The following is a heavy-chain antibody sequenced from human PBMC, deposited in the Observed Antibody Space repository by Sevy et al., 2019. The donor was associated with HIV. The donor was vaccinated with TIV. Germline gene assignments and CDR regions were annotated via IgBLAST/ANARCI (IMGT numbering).Heavy chain of an antibody. J-gene: IGHJ4*02. CDR2: IKQDGSEK. V-gene: IGHV3-7*01. CDR1: GFTFSSFW. D-gene: IGHD3-16*01. Sequence: GGSLRLSCAVSGFTFSSFWMSWVRQAPGKGLEWVANIKQDGSEKYYVDSVKGRFTISRENAKNSLYLQMNSLRAEDAAMYYCAKQANWALDYWGQGTLFTVSS. CDR3: AKQANWALDY.